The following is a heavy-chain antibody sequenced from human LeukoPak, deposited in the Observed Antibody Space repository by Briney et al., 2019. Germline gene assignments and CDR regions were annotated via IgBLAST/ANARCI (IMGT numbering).Heavy chain of an antibody. J-gene: IGHJ4*02. CDR2: VYYSGTT. V-gene: IGHV4-39*02. CDR3: ARQPVLWGSGGWSYFDY. Sequence: PSETLSLTCPVSGGSISSSSYYCGWIRQPPGKGLEWIGSVYYSGTTYYNPSLESRVTISIDTSKNHFSLNLNSVTATDTAMYYCARQPVLWGSGGWSYFDYWGQGTLVTVSS. CDR1: GGSISSSSYY. D-gene: IGHD6-19*01.